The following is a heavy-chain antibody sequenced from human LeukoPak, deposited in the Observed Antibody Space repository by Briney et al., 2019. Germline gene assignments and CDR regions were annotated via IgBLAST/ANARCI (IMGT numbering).Heavy chain of an antibody. CDR1: GRSFSGYY. V-gene: IGHV4-34*01. Sequence: SETLSLTCAVYGRSFSGYYWSWIRQSPGKGLEWIGEINHSGSTNYNPSLKSRVTISVDTSKSQFSLKLSSVTAADTAVYYCATWDMILDAFDIWGQGTMVTVSS. CDR2: INHSGST. D-gene: IGHD1-26*01. J-gene: IGHJ3*02. CDR3: ATWDMILDAFDI.